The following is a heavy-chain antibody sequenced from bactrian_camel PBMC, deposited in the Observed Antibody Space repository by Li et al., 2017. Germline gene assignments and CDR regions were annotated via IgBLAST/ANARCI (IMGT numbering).Heavy chain of an antibody. Sequence: HVQLVESGGGSVQAGGSLRVSCAASGYTDRTTCMGWFRQAPGKEREGVATIDSSGRTTYAASVEGRFTISQDNAKNSVDLQMNSLKPDDTAVYYCAATGQMLSVAGCRTQGTQVTVS. V-gene: IGHV3S53*01. J-gene: IGHJ4*01. CDR1: GYTDRTTC. D-gene: IGHD1*01. CDR2: IDSSGRT.